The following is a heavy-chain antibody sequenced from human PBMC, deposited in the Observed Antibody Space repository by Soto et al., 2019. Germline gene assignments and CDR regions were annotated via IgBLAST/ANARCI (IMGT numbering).Heavy chain of an antibody. D-gene: IGHD3-3*01. CDR1: GFTFSSYA. Sequence: EVQLLESGGGLVQPGGSLRLSCAASGFTFSSYAMTWVRQAPGKGLEWVSTISGAGGTTYYADSVKGRFTLFRDNSKNTLYLQMNSLRAEDTAIYYCAKNDEFWSAQSDYWGQGALVTVSS. CDR2: ISGAGGTT. J-gene: IGHJ4*02. CDR3: AKNDEFWSAQSDY. V-gene: IGHV3-23*01.